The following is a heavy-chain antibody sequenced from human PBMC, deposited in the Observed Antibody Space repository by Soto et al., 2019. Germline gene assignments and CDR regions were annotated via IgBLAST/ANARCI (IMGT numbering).Heavy chain of an antibody. CDR2: IYWDDDK. J-gene: IGHJ5*02. V-gene: IGHV2-5*02. Sequence: QITLKESGPTLVKPTQTLTLTCTFSGFSLTTRGVGVGCIRQPPGKALECLALIYWDDDKRYSPFLQSRLSITKDTSKNQVVLTMTNVDPVDTATYYCAHIPNYYQYDWFDPWGQGTLVSVSS. CDR1: GFSLTTRGVG. D-gene: IGHD3-16*01. CDR3: AHIPNYYQYDWFDP.